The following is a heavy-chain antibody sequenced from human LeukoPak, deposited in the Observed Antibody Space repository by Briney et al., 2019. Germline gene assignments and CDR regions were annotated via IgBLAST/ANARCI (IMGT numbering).Heavy chain of an antibody. D-gene: IGHD6-19*01. J-gene: IGHJ3*02. CDR2: INHSGST. CDR3: ARSGWRDAFDI. V-gene: IGHV4-34*01. CDR1: GGSFSGYY. Sequence: SETLSPTCAVYGGSFSGYYWSWIRQPPGKGLEWIGEINHSGSTNYNPSLKSRVTISVDTSKNQFSLKLSSVTAADTAVYYCARSGWRDAFDIWGQGTMVTVSS.